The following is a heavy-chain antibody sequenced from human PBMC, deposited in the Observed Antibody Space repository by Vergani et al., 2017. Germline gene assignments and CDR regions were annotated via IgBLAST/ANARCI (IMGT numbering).Heavy chain of an antibody. Sequence: EVQLLESGGSLKQPGGSVRLSCAASGFTFSTYAMHWVRQAPGKGPEWVSAFTGGGGSTYYADSFKCRFIISRDNSRDTLYLQMNSLRPEDTATYYGVEDAGSYENFFDSWGQGTLVTVSS. J-gene: IGHJ4*02. CDR3: VEDAGSYENFFDS. CDR1: GFTFSTYA. CDR2: FTGGGGST. D-gene: IGHD1-26*01. V-gene: IGHV3-23*01.